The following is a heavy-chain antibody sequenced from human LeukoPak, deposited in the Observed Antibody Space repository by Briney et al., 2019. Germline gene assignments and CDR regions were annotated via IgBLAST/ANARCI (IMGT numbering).Heavy chain of an antibody. D-gene: IGHD1-26*01. J-gene: IGHJ6*02. CDR2: IRPDGSEG. CDR1: GFTFSQYW. CDR3: ARGTREPV. V-gene: IGHV3-7*05. Sequence: PGGSLRLSCEASGFTFSQYWMSWVRQAPGKGLEWVANIRPDGSEGYYVDSVKGRFTISRDNAKNSLYLQTNSLRADDTAAYYCARGTREPVLGQGTTVTVSS.